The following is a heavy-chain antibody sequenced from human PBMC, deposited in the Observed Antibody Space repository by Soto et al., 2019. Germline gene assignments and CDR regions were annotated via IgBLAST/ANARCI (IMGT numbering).Heavy chain of an antibody. D-gene: IGHD1-26*01. J-gene: IGHJ4*02. Sequence: ASVKVSCKASGGTFSSYAISWVRQAPGQGLEWMGGIIPIFGTANYAQKFQGRVTITADESTSTAYMELSSLRSEDTAVYYCARAVVGATCLDYWGQGTLVTVSS. CDR1: GGTFSSYA. V-gene: IGHV1-69*13. CDR2: IIPIFGTA. CDR3: ARAVVGATCLDY.